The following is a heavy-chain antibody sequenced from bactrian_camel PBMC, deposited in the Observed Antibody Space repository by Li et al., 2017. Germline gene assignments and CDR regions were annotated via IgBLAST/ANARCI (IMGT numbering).Heavy chain of an antibody. D-gene: IGHD3*01. CDR1: GFRISNYY. V-gene: IGHV3-2*01. J-gene: IGHJ4*01. CDR3: AAMPGPPDMGWASANEYRY. CDR2: IWTNTGST. Sequence: QVQLVESGGGLVQPGGSLRLSCAASGFRISNYYMTWVRQAPGKGREGVARIWTNTGSTNYADSVKGRFTVSQDSAKNTLYLQMNNLRPDDSAMYYCAAMPGPPDMGWASANEYRYWGQGTQVTVS.